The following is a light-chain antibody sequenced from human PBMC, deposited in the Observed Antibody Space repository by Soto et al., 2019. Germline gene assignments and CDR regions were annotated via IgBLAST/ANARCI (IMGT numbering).Light chain of an antibody. V-gene: IGKV3-15*01. CDR3: QQYNNGPPVT. J-gene: IGKJ3*01. Sequence: EIVMTQSPATLSVSPGERATLSCRASQSVSSNLAWYQQKPGQAPRLLIYGASTRATGIPARFSGSGSGTEFTLTISSLQSEDFAVYYCQQYNNGPPVTCGPGTKVDIK. CDR2: GAS. CDR1: QSVSSN.